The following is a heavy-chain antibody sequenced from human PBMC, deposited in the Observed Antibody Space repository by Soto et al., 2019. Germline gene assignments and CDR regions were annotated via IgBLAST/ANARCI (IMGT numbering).Heavy chain of an antibody. CDR2: ISGSGGST. V-gene: IGHV3-23*01. J-gene: IGHJ4*02. CDR1: GFTFSSYA. CDR3: AKDPTCSSSWYEWWDY. D-gene: IGHD6-13*01. Sequence: GGSLRLSCAASGFTFSSYAMSWVRQAPGKGLEWVSAISGSGGSTYYADSVKGRFTISRDNSKNTLYLQMNSLRAEDTAVYYCAKDPTCSSSWYEWWDYWGQGTLVTVSS.